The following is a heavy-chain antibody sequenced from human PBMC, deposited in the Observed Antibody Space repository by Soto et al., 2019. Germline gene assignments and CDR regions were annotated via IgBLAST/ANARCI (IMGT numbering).Heavy chain of an antibody. D-gene: IGHD2-2*01. V-gene: IGHV1-69*13. Sequence: ASVKVSCKASGGTFSSYAISWVRQAPGQGLEWMGGIIPIFGTANYAQKFQGRVTITADESTSTAYMELSSLRSEDTAVYYCARDSQYCSSTSCYLGYYYGMDVWGQGTTVTVSS. J-gene: IGHJ6*02. CDR2: IIPIFGTA. CDR1: GGTFSSYA. CDR3: ARDSQYCSSTSCYLGYYYGMDV.